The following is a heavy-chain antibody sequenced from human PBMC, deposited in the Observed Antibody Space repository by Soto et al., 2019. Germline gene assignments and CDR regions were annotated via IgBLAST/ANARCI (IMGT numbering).Heavy chain of an antibody. CDR2: IYNSGST. J-gene: IGHJ4*02. V-gene: IGHV4-61*01. Sequence: SETLSLTCTVSGGSVSIGSYYWGWIRQPPGKGLEWIGYIYNSGSTNYNPSLKSRVTISVDTSKNQFSLNLSSVTAADTAVYYCARYGVDRGLVPDFDYWGQGTLVTVSS. CDR1: GGSVSIGSYY. D-gene: IGHD3-3*01. CDR3: ARYGVDRGLVPDFDY.